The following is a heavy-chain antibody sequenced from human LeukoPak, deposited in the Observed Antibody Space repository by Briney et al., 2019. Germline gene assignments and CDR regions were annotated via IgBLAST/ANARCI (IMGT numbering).Heavy chain of an antibody. D-gene: IGHD6-19*01. CDR2: ISGSGDTA. CDR3: AKTNTYTSGWYMNY. CDR1: GFTFSNYA. Sequence: GGSLRLSCAASGFTFSNYAMNWVRQAPGKGLEWVSGISGSGDTAYYADSVKGRFTISRDNSKNTLYLQMNSLRAEDTAVYYCAKTNTYTSGWYMNYWGQGTLVTVSS. J-gene: IGHJ4*02. V-gene: IGHV3-23*01.